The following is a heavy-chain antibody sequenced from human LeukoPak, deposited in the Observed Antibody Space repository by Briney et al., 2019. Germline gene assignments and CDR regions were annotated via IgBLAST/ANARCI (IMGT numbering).Heavy chain of an antibody. V-gene: IGHV3-48*03. J-gene: IGHJ4*02. Sequence: GGSLRLSCAASGFRFSSYEMNWVRQAPGKGLEWVSYITSSGTTIHYADSVKGRFTISRDNAKNSLYLQMNSLRAGGTAVYYCARAYSSVASCDYWGQGTLVTVSS. CDR1: GFRFSSYE. CDR3: ARAYSSVASCDY. CDR2: ITSSGTTI. D-gene: IGHD6-19*01.